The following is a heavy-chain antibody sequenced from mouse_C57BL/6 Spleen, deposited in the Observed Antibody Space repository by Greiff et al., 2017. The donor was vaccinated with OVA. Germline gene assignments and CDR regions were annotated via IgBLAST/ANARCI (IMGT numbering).Heavy chain of an antibody. Sequence: QVQLQQPGAELVKPGASVKMSCKASGYTFTSYWITWVKQRPGQGLEWIGDIYPGSGSTNYNEKFKSKATLTVDTSSSTAYMQLSSLTSEDSAVYYCARAGYDEGWFAYWGQGTLVTVSA. CDR3: ARAGYDEGWFAY. CDR1: GYTFTSYW. D-gene: IGHD2-2*01. V-gene: IGHV1-55*01. CDR2: IYPGSGST. J-gene: IGHJ3*01.